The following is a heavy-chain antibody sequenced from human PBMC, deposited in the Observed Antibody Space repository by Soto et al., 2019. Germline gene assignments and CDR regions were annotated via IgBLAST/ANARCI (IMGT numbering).Heavy chain of an antibody. D-gene: IGHD3-3*01. V-gene: IGHV4-59*01. CDR2: IYYTGTT. Sequence: QVQLQESGPGLVRPSETLSLTCTVSGDSITNYFWSWIRQPPGKGLEWIANIYYTGTTNYNPSLKSRVTISVDTSKNQFSLKLSSVTAADTAVYYCARGDFFDPWGQGTLVTVSS. CDR3: ARGDFFDP. J-gene: IGHJ5*02. CDR1: GDSITNYF.